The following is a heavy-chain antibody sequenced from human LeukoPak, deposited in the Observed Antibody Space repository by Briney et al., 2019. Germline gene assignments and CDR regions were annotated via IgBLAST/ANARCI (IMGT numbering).Heavy chain of an antibody. CDR3: ASGPYYYDSSGYYTEFDY. D-gene: IGHD3-22*01. J-gene: IGHJ4*02. V-gene: IGHV4-38-2*02. Sequence: SETLSLTCTVSGYSISSGYYWGWIRQPPGKGLEWIGSIYHSGSTYYNPSLKSRVTISVDTSKNQFSLKLSSVTAADTAVYYCASGPYYYDSSGYYTEFDYWGQGTLVTVSS. CDR2: IYHSGST. CDR1: GYSISSGYY.